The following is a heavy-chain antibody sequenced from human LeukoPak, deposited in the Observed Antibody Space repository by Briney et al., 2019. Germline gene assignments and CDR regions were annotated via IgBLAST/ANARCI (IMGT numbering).Heavy chain of an antibody. V-gene: IGHV4-59*01. D-gene: IGHD2-2*01. CDR1: GGSITSYY. J-gene: IGHJ5*02. Sequence: SETLSLTCTVSGGSITSYYWSWLRQPPGKGLEWIGYISYSGSTNSNPSLKSRVTLSIDTSKNQFSLSLTSVTAADTAVYYCASGGYCGSTSCYPKWFDPWGQGTLVTVSS. CDR3: ASGGYCGSTSCYPKWFDP. CDR2: ISYSGST.